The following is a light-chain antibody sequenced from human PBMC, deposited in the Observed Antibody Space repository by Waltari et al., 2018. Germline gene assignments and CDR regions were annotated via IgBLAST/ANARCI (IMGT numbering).Light chain of an antibody. CDR1: QDITNY. V-gene: IGKV1-33*01. CDR2: DAS. Sequence: DIQMTQSPSSLSASVGDRVTITCQASQDITNYLNWYQQKPGKAPKLLIYDASNLETGVPSRFSGSGSATDFTFTISSLQPEDIATYYCQQYENLPLTFGGGTKVKIK. J-gene: IGKJ4*01. CDR3: QQYENLPLT.